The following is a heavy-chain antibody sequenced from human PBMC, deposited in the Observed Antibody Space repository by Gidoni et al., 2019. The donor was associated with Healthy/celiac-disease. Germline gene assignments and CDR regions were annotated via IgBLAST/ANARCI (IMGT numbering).Heavy chain of an antibody. CDR1: GSTFTSYY. Sequence: LCHPGAGVKKPGASGKFSARPPGSTFTSYYMHWVRQAPGQGLEWMGIINPSGGSTSYAQKFQGRVTMTRDTSTSTVYMELSSLRSEDTAVYYCAREGKIQSEFDYWGQGTLVTVSS. J-gene: IGHJ4*02. CDR2: INPSGGST. CDR3: AREGKIQSEFDY. V-gene: IGHV1-46*01.